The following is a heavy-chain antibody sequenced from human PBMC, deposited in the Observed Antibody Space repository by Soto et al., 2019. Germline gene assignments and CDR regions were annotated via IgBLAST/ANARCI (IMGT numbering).Heavy chain of an antibody. J-gene: IGHJ3*02. D-gene: IGHD6-13*01. CDR3: ARVAALAADDAFDI. V-gene: IGHV3-33*08. CDR2: IWYDGSNK. Sequence: GGSLRLSCAASRFSFSTYGMHWVRQAPGRGLEWVAVIWYDGSNKYYADSVKGLFTISRDNSKNTLYLQMNSLRAEDTAVYYCARVAALAADDAFDIWGQGTMVTVSS. CDR1: RFSFSTYG.